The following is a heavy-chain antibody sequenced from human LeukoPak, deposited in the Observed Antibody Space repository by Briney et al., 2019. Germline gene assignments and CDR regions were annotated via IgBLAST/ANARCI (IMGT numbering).Heavy chain of an antibody. CDR1: GFTFSSYE. J-gene: IGHJ3*02. V-gene: IGHV3-48*03. Sequence: PGGSLRLSCAASGFTFSSYEMNWVRQAPGKGLEWVSYISISGSTIYYADSVKGRFTISRDNAKNSLYLQMNSLRVEDTAVYYCAREDLWGAARDAFDIWGQGTMVTVSS. CDR3: AREDLWGAARDAFDI. D-gene: IGHD6-6*01. CDR2: ISISGSTI.